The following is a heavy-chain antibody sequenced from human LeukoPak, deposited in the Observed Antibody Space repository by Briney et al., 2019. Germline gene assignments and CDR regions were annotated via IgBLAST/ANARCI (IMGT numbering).Heavy chain of an antibody. CDR3: ARLDNSGYPRSSGWFDP. V-gene: IGHV5-51*01. CDR1: GYSFTSYW. J-gene: IGHJ5*02. D-gene: IGHD5-12*01. Sequence: GESLKISCKGSGYSFTSYWIGWVRQMPGKGLEWMGIIYPGDSDTRYSPSFQGQVTISADKSISTAYLQWSSLKASDTAMYYCARLDNSGYPRSSGWFDPWGQGTLVTVSS. CDR2: IYPGDSDT.